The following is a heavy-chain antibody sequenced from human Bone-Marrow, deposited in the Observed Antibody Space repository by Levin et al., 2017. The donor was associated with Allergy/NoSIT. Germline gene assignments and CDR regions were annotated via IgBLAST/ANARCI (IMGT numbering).Heavy chain of an antibody. J-gene: IGHJ4*02. CDR2: IYNSGNT. CDR1: GGSINSDGYH. Sequence: SQTLSLTCNVSGGSINSDGYHWSWIRQHPGKGLEWLGFIYNSGNTYSNPSLKSRITISVDTSTNQFFLKLSSVTAADTAVYYCVREQYDILTGYYRARGIFDYWGQGTLVTVSP. D-gene: IGHD3-9*01. CDR3: VREQYDILTGYYRARGIFDY. V-gene: IGHV4-31*03.